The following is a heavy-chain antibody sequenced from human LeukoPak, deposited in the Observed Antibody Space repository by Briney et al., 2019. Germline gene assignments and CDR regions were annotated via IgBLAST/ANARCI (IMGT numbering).Heavy chain of an antibody. Sequence: GSSVKVSCKASEGTFSSYAISWVRQAPGQGLEWMGGIIPIFGTANYAQKFQGRVTITADESTSTAYMELSSLRSEDTAVYYCARQSLAARPGSYYYGMDVWGQGTTVTVSS. CDR2: IIPIFGTA. D-gene: IGHD6-6*01. CDR1: EGTFSSYA. CDR3: ARQSLAARPGSYYYGMDV. V-gene: IGHV1-69*01. J-gene: IGHJ6*02.